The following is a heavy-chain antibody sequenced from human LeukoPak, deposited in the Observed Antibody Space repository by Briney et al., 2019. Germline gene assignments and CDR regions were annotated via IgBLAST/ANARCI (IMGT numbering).Heavy chain of an antibody. CDR2: ISTSSSYI. Sequence: GGSLRLSCAASGFTFSSYSMNWVRQAPGKGLEWVSFISTSSSYIYYADPVKGRLTISRDNAKNSLYLQMNSLRAEDTAVYYCAELGITMIGGVWGKGTTVTISS. CDR3: AELGITMIGGV. V-gene: IGHV3-21*01. D-gene: IGHD3-10*02. J-gene: IGHJ6*04. CDR1: GFTFSSYS.